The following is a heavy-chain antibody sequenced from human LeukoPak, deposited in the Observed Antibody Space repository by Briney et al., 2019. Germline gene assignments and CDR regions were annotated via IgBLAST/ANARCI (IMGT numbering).Heavy chain of an antibody. D-gene: IGHD4-17*01. CDR2: IYYSGST. J-gene: IGHJ6*03. CDR1: GGSISSGGYY. V-gene: IGHV4-31*03. Sequence: PSQTLSLTCTVSGGSISSGGYYWSWIRQHPGTGLEWIVYIYYSGSTYYNPSLKSRVTISVDTSKNQFALKLSSVTAADTAVYYCARVRGTVTIYYYYYMDVRGKGTTVTVSS. CDR3: ARVRGTVTIYYYYYMDV.